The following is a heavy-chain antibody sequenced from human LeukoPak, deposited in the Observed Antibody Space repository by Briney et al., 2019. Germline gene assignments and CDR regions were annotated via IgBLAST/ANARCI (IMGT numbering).Heavy chain of an antibody. J-gene: IGHJ5*02. CDR1: AVSISSGNFY. V-gene: IGHV4-61*09. CDR2: VYSTGNT. D-gene: IGHD3-10*01. Sequence: SETLSLTCTVSAVSISSGNFYWSWIRQSAGKGLEWIGHVYSTGNTKYNPSLKSRVTISADTSKNQFSLKLTSVTAADTAVYYCARVNYYGSGSYLWFDPWGHGTLVTVSS. CDR3: ARVNYYGSGSYLWFDP.